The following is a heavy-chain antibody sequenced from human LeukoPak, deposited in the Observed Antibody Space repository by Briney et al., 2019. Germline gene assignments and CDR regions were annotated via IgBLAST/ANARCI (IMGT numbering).Heavy chain of an antibody. D-gene: IGHD3-3*01. CDR1: GYTFTSYG. CDR3: ARRRGKYDFWKRDAFDI. CDR2: ISAYNGNT. J-gene: IGHJ3*02. V-gene: IGHV1-18*01. Sequence: VASVKVSCKASGYTFTSYGISWVRQAPGQGLEWMGWISAYNGNTNYAQKLQGRVTMTRDTSTSTVYMELSSLRSEDTAVYYCARRRGKYDFWKRDAFDIWGQGTMVTVSS.